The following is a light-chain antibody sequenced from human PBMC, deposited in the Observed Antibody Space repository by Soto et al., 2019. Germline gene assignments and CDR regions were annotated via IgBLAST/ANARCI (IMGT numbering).Light chain of an antibody. Sequence: DIQLTQSPSSLSASVGDRVTTTCRASHTISSWLAWYQQKPGKAPKLLIYKASTLKSGVPSGFSGSGSGTEFTLTISSLQPDDFATYYCQQYNSYSGAFGQGTKVDIK. CDR1: HTISSW. J-gene: IGKJ1*01. CDR2: KAS. CDR3: QQYNSYSGA. V-gene: IGKV1-5*03.